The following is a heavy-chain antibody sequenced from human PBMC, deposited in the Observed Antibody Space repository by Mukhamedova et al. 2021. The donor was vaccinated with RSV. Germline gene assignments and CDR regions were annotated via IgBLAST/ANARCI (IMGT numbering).Heavy chain of an antibody. CDR2: ISYDGSNK. J-gene: IGHJ5*02. CDR3: AKDALNLHYDILTGSFLPWFD. V-gene: IGHV3-30*18. Sequence: GMHWVRQAPGKGLEWVAVISYDGSNKYYADSVKGRFTISRDNSKNTLYLQMNSLRAEDTAVYYCAKDALNLHYDILTGSFLPWFD. D-gene: IGHD3-9*01. CDR1: G.